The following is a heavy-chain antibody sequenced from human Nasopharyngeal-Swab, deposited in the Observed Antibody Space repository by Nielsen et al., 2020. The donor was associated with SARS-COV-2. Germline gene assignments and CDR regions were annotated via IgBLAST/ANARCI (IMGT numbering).Heavy chain of an antibody. J-gene: IGHJ3*02. CDR3: AREILRFLEWLLPDAFDI. CDR1: GGTFSSYA. V-gene: IGHV1-69*10. Sequence: SVKVSCKASGGTFSSYAISWVRQAPGQGLEWMGGIIPILGIANYAQKFQGRVTITADKSTSTAYMEPSSLRSEDTAVYYCAREILRFLEWLLPDAFDIWGQGTMVTVSS. CDR2: IIPILGIA. D-gene: IGHD3-3*01.